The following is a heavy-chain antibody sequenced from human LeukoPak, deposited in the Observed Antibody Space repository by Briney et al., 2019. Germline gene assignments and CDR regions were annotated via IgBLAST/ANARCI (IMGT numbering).Heavy chain of an antibody. CDR3: ARVGEPMDAYYYYGMDV. V-gene: IGHV1-69*01. CDR2: IIPIFGTA. D-gene: IGHD1-14*01. Sequence: GSSVKVSCKASGGTFSSYAISWVRQAPGQGLEWMGGIIPIFGTANYEQKFQGRVTITADESTSTAYMELSSLRSEDTAVYYCARVGEPMDAYYYYGMDVWGQGTTVTVSS. CDR1: GGTFSSYA. J-gene: IGHJ6*02.